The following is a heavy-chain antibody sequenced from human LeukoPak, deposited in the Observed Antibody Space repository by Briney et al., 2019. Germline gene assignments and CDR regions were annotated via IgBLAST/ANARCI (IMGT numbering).Heavy chain of an antibody. V-gene: IGHV1-69*13. CDR1: GGTFSSYA. CDR3: ARGGIAAAGTGDWFDP. CDR2: IIPIFGTA. J-gene: IGHJ5*02. Sequence: SVKVSCKASGGTFSSYAISWVRQAPGQGLEWMGGIIPIFGTANYAQKFQGRVTITADESTSTAYMELSSLRSEDTAVYYCARGGIAAAGTGDWFDPWGQGALVTVSS. D-gene: IGHD6-13*01.